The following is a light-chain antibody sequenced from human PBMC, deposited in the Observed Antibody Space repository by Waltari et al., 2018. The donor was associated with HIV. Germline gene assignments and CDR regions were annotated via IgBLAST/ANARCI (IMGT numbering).Light chain of an antibody. Sequence: SYELTQPSSVSVSQGQTARITCSGDVLPKKHARWFQQKSGQAPLVVIYKDTERPSEIPERFSGSSSGTTVTLTINGAQVEDEADYYCYSATDDYRVVFGGGTQLTVL. CDR1: VLPKKH. J-gene: IGLJ2*01. V-gene: IGLV3-27*01. CDR2: KDT. CDR3: YSATDDYRVV.